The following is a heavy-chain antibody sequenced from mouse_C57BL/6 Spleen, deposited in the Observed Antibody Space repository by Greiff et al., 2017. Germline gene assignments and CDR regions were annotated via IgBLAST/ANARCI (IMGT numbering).Heavy chain of an antibody. J-gene: IGHJ2*01. Sequence: EVMLVESGEGLVKPGGSLKLSCAASGFTFSSYAMSWVRQTPEKRLEWVAYISSGGDYIYYADTVKGRFTISRDNARNTLYLQMSSLKSEDTAMYYCTREVYSSGYVPYFVYSGHNATLSVSS. CDR3: TREVYSSGYVPYFVY. D-gene: IGHD3-2*02. V-gene: IGHV5-9-1*02. CDR2: ISSGGDYI. CDR1: GFTFSSYA.